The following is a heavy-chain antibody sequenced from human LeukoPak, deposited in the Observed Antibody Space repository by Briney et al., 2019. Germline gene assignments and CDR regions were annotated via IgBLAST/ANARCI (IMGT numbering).Heavy chain of an antibody. Sequence: SETPSLTCTVSGGPISRYYWSWTRQPPGKGLEWIGYISYRGNTNFDPSLQSRVTISVETSKNQFSLKLSSVTAADAAVYYCARGRDILTGYYMTPFDYWGQGTLVTVSS. V-gene: IGHV4-59*08. CDR2: ISYRGNT. D-gene: IGHD3-9*01. CDR3: ARGRDILTGYYMTPFDY. CDR1: GGPISRYY. J-gene: IGHJ4*02.